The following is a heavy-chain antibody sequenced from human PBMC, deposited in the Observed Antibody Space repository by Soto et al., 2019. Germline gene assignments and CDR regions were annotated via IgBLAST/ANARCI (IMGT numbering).Heavy chain of an antibody. CDR2: IHNNGAT. J-gene: IGHJ5*02. Sequence: KPSETLSLTGTISGGSIDSGGYYWSWIRQHPTEGLEWIGYIHNNGATYYNPSLTGRVSISADRSKTQFSLNVYSVNAADTGVYYCAREGAGSYWFVPWCPGRLATDSS. CDR1: GGSIDSGGYY. V-gene: IGHV4-31*03. CDR3: AREGAGSYWFVP.